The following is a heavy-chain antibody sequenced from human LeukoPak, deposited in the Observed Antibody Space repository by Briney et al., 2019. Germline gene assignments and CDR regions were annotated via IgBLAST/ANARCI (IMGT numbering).Heavy chain of an antibody. V-gene: IGHV3-30*02. CDR2: IRYDGSNK. J-gene: IGHJ5*02. CDR3: AKGSCSSTSCYYNWFDL. D-gene: IGHD2-2*01. CDR1: GFTFSSYG. Sequence: GGSLRLSCAASGFTFSSYGMHWVRQAPGKGLEWVAFIRYDGSNKYYADSVKGRFTISRDNSKNTLYLQMNSLRAEDTAVYYCAKGSCSSTSCYYNWFDLWGQGTLVTVSS.